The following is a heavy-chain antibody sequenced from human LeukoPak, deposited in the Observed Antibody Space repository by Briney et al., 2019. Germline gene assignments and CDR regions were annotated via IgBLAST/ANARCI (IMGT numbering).Heavy chain of an antibody. CDR2: ISGSGGGT. CDR1: GITLSNYG. CDR3: AKRGVVIRVILVGFHKEAYYFDS. Sequence: PGGSLRLSCAVSGITLSNYGMRWVRQAPGKGLEWVAGISGSGGGTTYADSVKGRFTISRDNAKNTLFLQMNSLRAEDTAVYFCAKRGVVIRVILVGFHKEAYYFDSWGQGALVTVSS. V-gene: IGHV3-23*01. D-gene: IGHD3-22*01. J-gene: IGHJ4*02.